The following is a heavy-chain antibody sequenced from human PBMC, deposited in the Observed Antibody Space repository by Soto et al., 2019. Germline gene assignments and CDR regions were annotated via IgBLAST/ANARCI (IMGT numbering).Heavy chain of an antibody. D-gene: IGHD6-13*01. CDR2: VYFSGSN. Sequence: QVQLQESGPGLVRPSETLSLTCTVSGESINGYYWSWIRQPPGKGLEWIGYVYFSGSNNYNPSLKSRFTISVNTSKQQVSLRLSSVTAADTAVYYCARSIATTGTNIDYWGQGTLVTVSS. V-gene: IGHV4-59*01. CDR1: GESINGYY. J-gene: IGHJ4*02. CDR3: ARSIATTGTNIDY.